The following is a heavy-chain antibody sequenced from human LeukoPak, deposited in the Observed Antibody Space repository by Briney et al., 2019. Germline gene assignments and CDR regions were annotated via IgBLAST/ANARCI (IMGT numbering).Heavy chain of an antibody. CDR3: AKERTNYYGSGTIGY. J-gene: IGHJ4*02. D-gene: IGHD3-10*01. CDR2: ISYDGSNK. V-gene: IGHV3-30*18. Sequence: WVRQPPGKGLEWVAVISYDGSNKYYADSVKGRFTISRDNSKNALCLQMNSLRAEDTAVYYCAKERTNYYGSGTIGYWGQGTLVTVSS.